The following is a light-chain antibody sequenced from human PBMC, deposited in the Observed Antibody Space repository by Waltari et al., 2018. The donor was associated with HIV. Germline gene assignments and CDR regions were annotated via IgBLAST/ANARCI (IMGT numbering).Light chain of an antibody. CDR3: AAWTDSLSGVV. V-gene: IGLV1-47*01. J-gene: IGLJ2*01. CDR2: RNN. CDR1: SSNIGSKY. Sequence: QSVLTQPPSASGTPGQRVTISCSGSSSNIGSKYVYWYQQLPGTAPKLLIYRNNQRPSGVPDRFSGSKSGTSASLAISGLRSEDEADYYCAAWTDSLSGVVFGGGTKLSVL.